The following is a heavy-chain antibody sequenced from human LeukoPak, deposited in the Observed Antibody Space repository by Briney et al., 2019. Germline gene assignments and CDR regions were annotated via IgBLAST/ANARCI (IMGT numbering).Heavy chain of an antibody. CDR3: AKESGKFDY. Sequence: GGSLSLSCVASGLNFDDSAMHWVRQAPGKGLEWVSLISADGGSTFSADSVKGRFSISRDNSKNSLYLQMNSLRSEDTAMYYSAKESGKFDYWGQGTLVAVSS. J-gene: IGHJ4*02. CDR2: ISADGGST. V-gene: IGHV3-43*02. CDR1: GLNFDDSA.